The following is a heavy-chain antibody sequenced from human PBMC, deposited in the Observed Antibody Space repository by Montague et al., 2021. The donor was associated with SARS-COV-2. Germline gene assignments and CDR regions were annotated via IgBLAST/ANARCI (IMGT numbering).Heavy chain of an antibody. Sequence: TLSLTCTVSGDSITSDVSCWIWNRPPAGLGLDWLRYAYTTGNTNYNPSHKSRLTISLDTSKNPLALKLSSVTAAATAVYYCARDGFRWDFDGWGQGTLVTVSS. CDR1: GDSITSDVSC. D-gene: IGHD1-26*01. CDR2: AYTTGNT. CDR3: ARDGFRWDFDG. V-gene: IGHV4-61*09. J-gene: IGHJ4*02.